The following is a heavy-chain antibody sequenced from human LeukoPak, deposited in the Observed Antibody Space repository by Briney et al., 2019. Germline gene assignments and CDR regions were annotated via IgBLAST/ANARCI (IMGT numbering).Heavy chain of an antibody. Sequence: GRSLRLFCAASGFTFSSYGMHWVRQAPGKGLEWVAFISYDGNNKNYADSVKGRFTISRDNSKNTLYLQMNSLRTEDTAVYYCARDHYDSRFDYWGQGTLVTVSS. CDR2: ISYDGNNK. CDR1: GFTFSSYG. J-gene: IGHJ4*02. CDR3: ARDHYDSRFDY. V-gene: IGHV3-30*19. D-gene: IGHD3-22*01.